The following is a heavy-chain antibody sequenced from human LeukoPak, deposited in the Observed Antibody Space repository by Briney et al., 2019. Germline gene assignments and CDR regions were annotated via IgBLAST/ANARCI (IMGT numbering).Heavy chain of an antibody. CDR1: GGSISSSSYY. CDR2: IYYSGST. J-gene: IGHJ6*02. Sequence: NPSETLSLTCTVSGGSISSSSYYWGWIRQPPGKGLEWIGSIYYSGSTYYNPSLKSRVTISVDTSKNQLSLKLSSVTAADTAVYYCARPGYDWGAGYWLNYYYGMDVWGQGTTVTVSS. CDR3: ARPGYDWGAGYWLNYYYGMDV. V-gene: IGHV4-39*01. D-gene: IGHD3-16*01.